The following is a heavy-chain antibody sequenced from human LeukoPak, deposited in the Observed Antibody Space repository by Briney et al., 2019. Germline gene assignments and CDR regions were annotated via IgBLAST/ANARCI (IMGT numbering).Heavy chain of an antibody. V-gene: IGHV3-15*01. D-gene: IGHD2-2*01. Sequence: GGSLRLSCAASGFTFSNAWMSWVRQAPGKGLEWVGRIKGKTDGGTTDYAAPVKGRFTISRDDSKNTLYLQMNSLKTEDTAVYYCTTANWGIVVVPAALLDYWGQGTLVTVSS. CDR2: IKGKTDGGTT. J-gene: IGHJ4*02. CDR1: GFTFSNAW. CDR3: TTANWGIVVVPAALLDY.